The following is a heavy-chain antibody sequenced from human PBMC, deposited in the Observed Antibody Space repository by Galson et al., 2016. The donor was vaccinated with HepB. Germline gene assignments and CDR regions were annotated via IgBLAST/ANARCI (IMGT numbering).Heavy chain of an antibody. Sequence: LRLSCAASGFTFSDYYMSWIRQAPGKGLEWVSHISSSGTTISYADSVKGRFTISRDNAKNSLYLQMNSLRAEDTAVYYCATDGLVLASPLFDYWGQGTLVTVSS. V-gene: IGHV3-11*01. D-gene: IGHD2-8*02. CDR1: GFTFSDYY. CDR2: ISSSGTTI. CDR3: ATDGLVLASPLFDY. J-gene: IGHJ4*02.